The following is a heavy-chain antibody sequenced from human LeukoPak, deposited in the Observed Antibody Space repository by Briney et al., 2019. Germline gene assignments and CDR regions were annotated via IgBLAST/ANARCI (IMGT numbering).Heavy chain of an antibody. Sequence: PGGSLRLSRAASGFTFSSYSMNWVRQAPGKGLEWVSSISSSSSYIYYADSVKGRFTISRDNAKNSLFLQMNSLRAEDTAVYYCARDRGRYYMDVWGKGTTVTISS. CDR1: GFTFSSYS. J-gene: IGHJ6*03. CDR3: ARDRGRYYMDV. V-gene: IGHV3-21*01. D-gene: IGHD6-25*01. CDR2: ISSSSSYI.